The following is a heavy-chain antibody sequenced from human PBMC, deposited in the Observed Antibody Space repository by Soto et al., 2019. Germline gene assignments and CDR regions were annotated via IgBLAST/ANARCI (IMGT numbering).Heavy chain of an antibody. CDR3: AIVPAPMVRGVGQFDY. CDR2: ISAYNGNT. Sequence: QVQLVQSGAEVKKPGASVKVSCKASGYTFTSYGISWVRQAPGQGLEWMGWISAYNGNTNYAQKLQGRVNMTTDTSTSTAYMELRSLRSDDTAVYYCAIVPAPMVRGVGQFDYWGQGTLVTVSS. D-gene: IGHD3-10*01. J-gene: IGHJ4*02. CDR1: GYTFTSYG. V-gene: IGHV1-18*01.